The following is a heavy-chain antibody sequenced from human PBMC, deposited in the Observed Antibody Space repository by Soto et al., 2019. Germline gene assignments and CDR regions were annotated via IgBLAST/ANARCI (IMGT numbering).Heavy chain of an antibody. D-gene: IGHD2-2*01. J-gene: IGHJ4*02. CDR2: IYYSGST. V-gene: IGHV4-31*03. Sequence: QVQLQESGPGLVKPSQTPSLTCTVSGGSISSGGYYWSWIRQHPGKGLEWIGYIYYSGSTYYNPSLKSRVTISVDTSKNQFSLKLSSVTAADTAVYYCARSSTSANYFDYWGQGTLVTVSS. CDR3: ARSSTSANYFDY. CDR1: GGSISSGGYY.